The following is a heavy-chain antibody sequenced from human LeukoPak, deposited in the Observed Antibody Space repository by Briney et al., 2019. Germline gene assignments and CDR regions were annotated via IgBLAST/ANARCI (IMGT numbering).Heavy chain of an antibody. D-gene: IGHD2-2*02. J-gene: IGHJ5*02. CDR3: ARGPSAIYPDWFAP. CDR2: INSDGRST. V-gene: IGHV3-74*01. Sequence: PGGSLRLSCAASGFTFSSYWMHWVRHAPGKGLVWVSRINSDGRSTSYADSVKGRFTISRDSAKNTLYLQMNSLRAEDTAVYYCARGPSAIYPDWFAPWGQGTLVTVSS. CDR1: GFTFSSYW.